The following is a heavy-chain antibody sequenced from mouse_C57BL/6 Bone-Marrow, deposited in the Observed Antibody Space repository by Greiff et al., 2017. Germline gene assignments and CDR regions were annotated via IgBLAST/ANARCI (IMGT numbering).Heavy chain of an antibody. CDR2: IYPGSGNT. D-gene: IGHD3-2*02. CDR3: ARRGSSGTFDY. J-gene: IGHJ2*01. Sequence: QVQLQQSGAELVRPGASVKLSCKASGYTFTDYYINWVKQRPGQGLEWIARIYPGSGNTYYNEKFKGKATLNAEKSSSTAYMQLSSLTSEDSAVYFCARRGSSGTFDYWGQGTTLTVSS. CDR1: GYTFTDYY. V-gene: IGHV1-76*01.